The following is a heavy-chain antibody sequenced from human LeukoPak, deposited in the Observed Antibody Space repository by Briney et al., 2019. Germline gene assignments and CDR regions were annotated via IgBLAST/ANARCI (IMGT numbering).Heavy chain of an antibody. CDR2: IKEGGSEK. CDR1: GFTFENYW. V-gene: IGHV3-7*04. Sequence: GGSPRLSCAASGFTFENYWMIWVRQAPGKGLEWVAHIKEGGSEKYYADSVKGRFTISRDNAKNSLYLEMNGLRVEDTAVYYCARGGSRGSLDNWGQGALVTVSS. CDR3: ARGGSRGSLDN. D-gene: IGHD1-26*01. J-gene: IGHJ4*02.